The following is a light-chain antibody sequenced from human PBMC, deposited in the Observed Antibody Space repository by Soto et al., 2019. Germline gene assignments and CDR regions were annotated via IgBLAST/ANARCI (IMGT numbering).Light chain of an antibody. Sequence: QSARTQPRSVSGSPGHSVTSSCTGTSSDVGGYNYVSWYQQHPGKAPKLMIYDVSKRPSGVPDRFSDSKSGNTASLTISGLQAEDEADYYCCSYAGSYTYVFGTATKLTVL. J-gene: IGLJ1*01. CDR1: SSDVGGYNY. CDR3: CSYAGSYTYV. CDR2: DVS. V-gene: IGLV2-11*01.